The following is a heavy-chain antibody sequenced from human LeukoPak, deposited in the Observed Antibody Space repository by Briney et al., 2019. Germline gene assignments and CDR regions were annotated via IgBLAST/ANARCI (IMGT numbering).Heavy chain of an antibody. V-gene: IGHV3-49*04. Sequence: GGSLRLSCTASGFTFGDYAMSWVRQAPGKGLEWGGFIRSKAYGGTTEYAASVKGRFTISRDDSKSIAYLQMNSLKTEDTAVYYCTRVPYDYVWGSYRYAWFDPWGQGTLVTVSS. J-gene: IGHJ5*02. CDR1: GFTFGDYA. D-gene: IGHD3-16*02. CDR2: IRSKAYGGTT. CDR3: TRVPYDYVWGSYRYAWFDP.